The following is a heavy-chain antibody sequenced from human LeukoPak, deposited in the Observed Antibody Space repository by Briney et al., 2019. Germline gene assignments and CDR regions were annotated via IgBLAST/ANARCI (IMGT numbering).Heavy chain of an antibody. CDR2: IIPIFGTA. Sequence: SVKVSCKASGGTSSSYAISWVRQAPGQGLEWMGGIIPIFGTANYAQKFQGRVTITADESTSTAYMELSSLRSEDTAVYYCASYQQQLVLRSWGQGTMVTVSS. CDR1: GGTSSSYA. J-gene: IGHJ3*01. CDR3: ASYQQQLVLRS. D-gene: IGHD6-13*01. V-gene: IGHV1-69*01.